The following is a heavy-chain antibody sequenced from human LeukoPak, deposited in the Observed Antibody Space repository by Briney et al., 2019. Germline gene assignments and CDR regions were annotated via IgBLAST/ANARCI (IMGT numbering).Heavy chain of an antibody. V-gene: IGHV3-23*01. Sequence: PGGSLRLSCAASGFTFSIYAMSWVRQAPGKGLEWVSSITSSGAGTYYPDSVKGRFTISRDNSENTLYLQMNGLRAEDTAVYYCAKDRPNYYDTSGHYYRRNGDCWGQGTLVTVS. CDR2: ITSSGAGT. D-gene: IGHD3-22*01. CDR3: AKDRPNYYDTSGHYYRRNGDC. J-gene: IGHJ4*02. CDR1: GFTFSIYA.